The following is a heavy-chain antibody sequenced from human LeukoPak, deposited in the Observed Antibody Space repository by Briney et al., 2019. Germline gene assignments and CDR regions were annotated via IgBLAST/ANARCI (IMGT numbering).Heavy chain of an antibody. V-gene: IGHV1-18*01. Sequence: ASVKVSCKASGYTFTSYGISWVRQAPGQGLEWMGWISGYNGNTKYEQKLQGRVTMTTDTSTSTAYMELRSLRSDDTAIYYCARAGAGPFSEQGFDYWGQGTLVTVSS. D-gene: IGHD6-19*01. CDR1: GYTFTSYG. J-gene: IGHJ4*02. CDR2: ISGYNGNT. CDR3: ARAGAGPFSEQGFDY.